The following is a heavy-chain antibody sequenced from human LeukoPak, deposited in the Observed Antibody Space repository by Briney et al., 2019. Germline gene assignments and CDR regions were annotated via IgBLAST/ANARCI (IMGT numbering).Heavy chain of an antibody. D-gene: IGHD3-9*01. CDR1: GGSISTYY. CDR3: ASWHYDILTGYYGYFDY. Sequence: SETLSLTCTVSGGSISTYYWSWIRQPPGKGLEWIGSIYYTGSTNHSPSLKSRATLSVDTSKKQFSLKLRSETAADTAVYYCASWHYDILTGYYGYFDYWGQGALVTVSS. V-gene: IGHV4-59*08. J-gene: IGHJ4*02. CDR2: IYYTGST.